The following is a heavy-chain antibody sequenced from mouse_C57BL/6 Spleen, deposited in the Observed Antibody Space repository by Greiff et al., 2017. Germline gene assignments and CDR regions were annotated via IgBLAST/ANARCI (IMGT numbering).Heavy chain of an antibody. Sequence: VQRVESDAELVKPGASVQISCKVSGYTFTDHTIHWMKQRPEQGLEWIGYIYPRDGSTKYNEKFKGKATLTADKSSSTAYMQLNSLTSEDSAVYFCARPAYYYGSGGCAYWGQGTLVTVSA. J-gene: IGHJ3*01. CDR2: IYPRDGST. V-gene: IGHV1-78*01. CDR1: GYTFTDHT. D-gene: IGHD1-1*01. CDR3: ARPAYYYGSGGCAY.